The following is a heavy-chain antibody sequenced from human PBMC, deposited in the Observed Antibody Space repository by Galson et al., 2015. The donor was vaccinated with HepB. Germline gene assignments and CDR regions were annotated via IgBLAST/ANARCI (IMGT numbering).Heavy chain of an antibody. Sequence: SLRLSCAASGFTFSNYGMHWVRQAPGKGLEWVAVIWYDEDPKYYADSVKGRFTVSRDTSKSTLYLQMNSLRVGDTAVYYCAGGPPRERDIWSRHYTRPDFWGRGTLVTVSS. D-gene: IGHD3-3*01. CDR1: GFTFSNYG. V-gene: IGHV3-33*01. CDR3: AGGPPRERDIWSRHYTRPDF. J-gene: IGHJ4*02. CDR2: IWYDEDPK.